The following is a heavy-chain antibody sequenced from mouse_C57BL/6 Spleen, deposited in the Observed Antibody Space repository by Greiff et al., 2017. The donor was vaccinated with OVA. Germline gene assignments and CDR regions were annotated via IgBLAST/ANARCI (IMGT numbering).Heavy chain of an antibody. CDR3: ARSQAYYSNYGYFDY. CDR1: GFSLTSYG. CDR2: IWSGGST. J-gene: IGHJ2*01. V-gene: IGHV2-2*01. Sequence: VKVVESGPGLVQPSQSLSITCTVSGFSLTSYGVHWVRQSPGKGLEWLGVIWSGGSTDYNAAFISRLSISKDNSKSQVFFKMNSLQADDTAIYYCARSQAYYSNYGYFDYWGQGTTLTVSS. D-gene: IGHD2-5*01.